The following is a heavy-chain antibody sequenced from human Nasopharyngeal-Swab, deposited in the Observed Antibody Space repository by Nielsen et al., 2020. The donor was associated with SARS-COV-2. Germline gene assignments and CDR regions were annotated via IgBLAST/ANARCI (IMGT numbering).Heavy chain of an antibody. CDR2: IYYSGST. CDR3: ARTIGASRGYSYGSYYYMDV. V-gene: IGHV4-59*01. D-gene: IGHD5-18*01. CDR1: GGSISSYY. Sequence: SEILSLTCTVSGGSISSYYWSWIRQPPGKGLEWIGYIYYSGSTNYNPSLKSRVTISVDTSKNQFSLKLSSVTAADTAVYYCARTIGASRGYSYGSYYYMDVWGKGTTVTVSS. J-gene: IGHJ6*03.